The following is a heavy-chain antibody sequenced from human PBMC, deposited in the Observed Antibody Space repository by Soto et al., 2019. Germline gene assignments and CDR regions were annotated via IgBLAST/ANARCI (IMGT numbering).Heavy chain of an antibody. V-gene: IGHV4-34*01. J-gene: IGHJ4*02. CDR1: GGSFSGYY. Sequence: SETLSLTCAVYGGSFSGYYWSWIRQPPGKGLEWIGEINHSGSTNYNPSLKSRVTISVDTSKNQFSLKLSSVTAADTAVYYCASAGISAPGYYWGQGTLVT. CDR3: ASAGISAPGYY. CDR2: INHSGST.